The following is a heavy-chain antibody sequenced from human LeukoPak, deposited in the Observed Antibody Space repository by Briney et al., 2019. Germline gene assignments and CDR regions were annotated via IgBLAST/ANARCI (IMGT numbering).Heavy chain of an antibody. V-gene: IGHV4-59*08. Sequence: SETLSLTSSVSGGSIRSYYWSWIRQPPGKGPEWIGYIYYSGSTNYNPSLKSRVTISVDTSKNQFSLKLSSVTAADTAVYYCARYGSGSYSFGMDVWGQGTTVTVSS. J-gene: IGHJ6*02. CDR1: GGSIRSYY. D-gene: IGHD3-10*01. CDR3: ARYGSGSYSFGMDV. CDR2: IYYSGST.